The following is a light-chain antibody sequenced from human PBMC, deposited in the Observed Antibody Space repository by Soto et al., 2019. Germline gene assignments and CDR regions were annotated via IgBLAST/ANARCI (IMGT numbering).Light chain of an antibody. Sequence: QSVLTQPASVSGSPGQSITISCTGTSSDVGSYSLVSWYQQHPGKAPKLMIYEVFKWPSGVSNRFSGSKSGNTASLTISGLQAEDEADYYCCSYAGSSTLYVFGTGTKATVL. CDR2: EVF. V-gene: IGLV2-23*02. CDR1: SSDVGSYSL. CDR3: CSYAGSSTLYV. J-gene: IGLJ1*01.